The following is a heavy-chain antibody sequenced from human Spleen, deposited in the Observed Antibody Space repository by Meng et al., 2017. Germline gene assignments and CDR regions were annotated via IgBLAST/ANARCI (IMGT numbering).Heavy chain of an antibody. CDR2: ISSSGSTI. CDR3: ARGAKGHCSGGSCYGLFDY. D-gene: IGHD2-15*01. CDR1: GFTFSSYE. Sequence: GESLKISCAASGFTFSSYEMNWVRQAPGKGLEWVSYISSSGSTIYYADSVKGRFTISRDNAKNSLYLQMNSLRAEDTAVYYCARGAKGHCSGGSCYGLFDYWGQGTLVTVSS. J-gene: IGHJ4*02. V-gene: IGHV3-48*03.